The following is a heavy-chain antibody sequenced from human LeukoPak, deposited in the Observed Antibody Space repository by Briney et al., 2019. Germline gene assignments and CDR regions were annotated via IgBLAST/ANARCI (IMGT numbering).Heavy chain of an antibody. CDR2: INHSGST. V-gene: IGHV4-34*01. Sequence: KPSETLSLTCPVYGGSFSGYYWSWIRQPPGKGLEWIGEINHSGSTNYNPSLKSRVTISVDTSKNQFSLKLSSVTAADTAVYYCARRRAYDSSGYRRYYFDYWGQGTLVTVSS. J-gene: IGHJ4*02. D-gene: IGHD3-22*01. CDR3: ARRRAYDSSGYRRYYFDY. CDR1: GGSFSGYY.